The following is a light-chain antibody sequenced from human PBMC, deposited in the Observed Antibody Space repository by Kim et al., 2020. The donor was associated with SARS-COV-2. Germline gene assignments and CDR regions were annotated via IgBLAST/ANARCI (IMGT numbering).Light chain of an antibody. CDR1: QSVSSSY. CDR2: GAS. CDR3: QQYGGSPLT. Sequence: EIVLTQSPGTLSLSPGERATLSCRASQSVSSSYLAWYQQKPGQAPRLLIYGASSRATGIPDRFSGSGSGTDFTLTISRLEPEDFAVYYCQQYGGSPLTFGGGTKMDIK. V-gene: IGKV3-20*01. J-gene: IGKJ4*01.